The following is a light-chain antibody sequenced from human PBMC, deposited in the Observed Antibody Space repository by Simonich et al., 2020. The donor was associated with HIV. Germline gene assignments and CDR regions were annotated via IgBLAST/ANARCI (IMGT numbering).Light chain of an antibody. V-gene: IGLV1-44*01. Sequence: QSVLTQPPSASGTPGQRVTISCSGSSSNIRSNTVNWYQPLPGTAPKRLIYGNTNRPSGVPDRFSGSKSGTSASLAITGLQAEDEADYFCHSYDNSLSGWVFGGGTKLTVL. CDR1: SSNIRSNT. CDR2: GNT. CDR3: HSYDNSLSGWV. J-gene: IGLJ3*02.